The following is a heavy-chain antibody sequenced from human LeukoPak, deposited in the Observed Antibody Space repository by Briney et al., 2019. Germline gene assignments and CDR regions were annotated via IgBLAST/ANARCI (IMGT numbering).Heavy chain of an antibody. CDR1: GGSISSHY. D-gene: IGHD5-12*01. CDR3: ARGYYSGYAYFDY. CDR2: IYYSGST. V-gene: IGHV4-59*11. Sequence: SETLSLTCTVSGGSISSHYWSWIRQPPGKGLEWIGYIYYSGSTNYNPSLKSRVTISVDTSKNQFSLKLSSVTAADTAVYYCARGYYSGYAYFDYWGQGTLVTVSS. J-gene: IGHJ4*02.